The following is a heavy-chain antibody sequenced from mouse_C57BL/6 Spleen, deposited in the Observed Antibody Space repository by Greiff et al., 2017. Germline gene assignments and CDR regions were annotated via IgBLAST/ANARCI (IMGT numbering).Heavy chain of an antibody. D-gene: IGHD4-1*01. CDR1: GYTFTSYW. Sequence: QVQLQQPGAELVKPGASVKLSCKASGYTFTSYWMPWVKQRPGQGLEWIGMIHPNSGSTNYNEKFKSKATLTVDKSSSTAYMQLSSLTSEDSAVYYCARGLGRDPYYFDDWGQGTTLTVSS. CDR2: IHPNSGST. J-gene: IGHJ2*01. CDR3: ARGLGRDPYYFDD. V-gene: IGHV1-64*01.